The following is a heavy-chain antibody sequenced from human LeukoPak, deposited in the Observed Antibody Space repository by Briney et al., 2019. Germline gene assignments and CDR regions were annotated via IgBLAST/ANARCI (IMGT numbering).Heavy chain of an antibody. CDR1: GFSFSTYW. CDR2: IRQDGSEK. CDR3: AKDYSSLSYYYYGMDV. V-gene: IGHV3-7*03. D-gene: IGHD6-13*01. Sequence: GGSLRLSCAASGFSFSTYWMSWVRQAPGKGLEWVATIRQDGSEKLYVDSVKGRFTISRDNAKNSLYLQMNSLRAEDTALYYCAKDYSSLSYYYYGMDVWGQGTTVTVSS. J-gene: IGHJ6*02.